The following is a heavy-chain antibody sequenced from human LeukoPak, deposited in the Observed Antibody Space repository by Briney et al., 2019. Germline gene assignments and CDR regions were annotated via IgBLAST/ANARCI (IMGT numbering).Heavy chain of an antibody. CDR2: IKQDGSEK. Sequence: GGSLRLSCAASGFTFSSYWMSWVRQAPGKGLEWVANIKQDGSEKYYVDSVKGRFTISRDNAKNSLYLQMNSLRAEDTAVYYCARYVDQYYFDYWGQGTLVTVSP. D-gene: IGHD2-2*01. J-gene: IGHJ4*02. CDR3: ARYVDQYYFDY. CDR1: GFTFSSYW. V-gene: IGHV3-7*01.